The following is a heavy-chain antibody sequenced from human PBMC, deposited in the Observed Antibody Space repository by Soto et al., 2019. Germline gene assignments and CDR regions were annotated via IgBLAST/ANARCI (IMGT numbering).Heavy chain of an antibody. CDR1: GFTFSTYA. CDR2: ISGSGGST. J-gene: IGHJ4*02. V-gene: IGHV3-23*01. Sequence: EVQLLESGGGLVQPGGSLRLSCAASGFTFSTYAMTWVRQAPGKGLEWVSVISGSGGSTYYADSVKGRFTISRDNSKNTLHLQMNSLRAEDTAVYYCAKCYYDILTGYYIPAVDYWGLGTLVTVSS. CDR3: AKCYYDILTGYYIPAVDY. D-gene: IGHD3-9*01.